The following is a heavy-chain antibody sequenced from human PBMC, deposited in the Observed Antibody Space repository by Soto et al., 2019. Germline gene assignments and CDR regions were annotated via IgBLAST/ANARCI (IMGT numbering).Heavy chain of an antibody. Sequence: EVQLVESGGGLVQPGGSLRLSCAASGFTFSSYSMNWVRQAPGKGLEWVSYISSGSSTIYYADSVKGRFTISRDNAKNSLYLQMNSLRDEDTAVYYCAREPDSSSSTGLTDYYYGMDVWGQGTTVTVSS. V-gene: IGHV3-48*02. J-gene: IGHJ6*02. CDR2: ISSGSSTI. D-gene: IGHD6-13*01. CDR1: GFTFSSYS. CDR3: AREPDSSSSTGLTDYYYGMDV.